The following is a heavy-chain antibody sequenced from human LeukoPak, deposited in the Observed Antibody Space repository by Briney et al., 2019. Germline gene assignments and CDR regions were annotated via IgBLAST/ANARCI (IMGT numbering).Heavy chain of an antibody. CDR2: ISGGGGTT. CDR3: ARVRHRNWFDP. J-gene: IGHJ5*02. V-gene: IGHV3-23*01. Sequence: AGGSLRLSCAASGFTFSSYAMSWVRQAPGKGLEWVSHISGGGGTTYYADSVKGRFTISRDNSKNTLYLQMNSLRAEDTAVYYCARVRHRNWFDPWGQGTLVTVSS. CDR1: GFTFSSYA.